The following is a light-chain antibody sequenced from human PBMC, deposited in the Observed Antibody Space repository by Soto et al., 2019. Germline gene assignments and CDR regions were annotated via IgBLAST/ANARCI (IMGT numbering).Light chain of an antibody. J-gene: IGKJ4*01. CDR2: AAS. Sequence: IQXTHIGNPPSALIGERVTINCRASQGIRNDLGWYKKKQGKVXKXXXYAASTLKSGVHSRFRGSGSGKDFNLTIRRLQPEDVVPYSCQKYKFGQLTFGRGTQVDI. CDR1: QGIRND. CDR3: QKYKFGQLT. V-gene: IGKV1-27*01.